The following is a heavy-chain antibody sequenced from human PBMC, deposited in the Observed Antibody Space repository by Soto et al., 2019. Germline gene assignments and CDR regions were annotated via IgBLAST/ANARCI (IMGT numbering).Heavy chain of an antibody. CDR1: GFTFSSYA. Sequence: EVQLLESGGGLVQPGGSLRLSCAASGFTFSSYAMSWVRQAPGRGLEWVSAISGSGGSTYYADSVKGRFTISRDNSTNTLYLQMNSLRAEDTAVYYCAKEAVVVAATSVGDWFDPWGQGTLVTVSS. CDR3: AKEAVVVAATSVGDWFDP. V-gene: IGHV3-23*01. J-gene: IGHJ5*02. CDR2: ISGSGGST. D-gene: IGHD2-15*01.